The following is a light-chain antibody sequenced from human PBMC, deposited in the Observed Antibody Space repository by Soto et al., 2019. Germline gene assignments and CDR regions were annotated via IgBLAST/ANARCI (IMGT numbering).Light chain of an antibody. J-gene: IGLJ1*01. CDR1: RSDVGGYNY. CDR3: SSYTTSNTRQIV. Sequence: QSVLTQPASVSGSPGQSITISCTGTRSDVGGYNYVSWYQQHPGKAPKFMIYDVSTRPSGVSNRCSGSKSGNTASLTISGLQAEDEADYYCSSYTTSNTRQIVFGTGTKVTVL. V-gene: IGLV2-14*01. CDR2: DVS.